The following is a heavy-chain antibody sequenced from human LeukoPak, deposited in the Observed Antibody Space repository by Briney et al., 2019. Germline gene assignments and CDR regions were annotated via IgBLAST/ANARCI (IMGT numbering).Heavy chain of an antibody. D-gene: IGHD3-9*01. CDR2: IYYSGST. Sequence: SETLSLTCTVSGGSISSYYWSWIRQPPGKGLEWIGYIYYSGSTNYNPSLKSRVTISVDTSKNQFSLKLSSVTAADTAVYYCARNDILTGYCLDYWGQGTLVTVSS. V-gene: IGHV4-59*08. CDR3: ARNDILTGYCLDY. CDR1: GGSISSYY. J-gene: IGHJ4*02.